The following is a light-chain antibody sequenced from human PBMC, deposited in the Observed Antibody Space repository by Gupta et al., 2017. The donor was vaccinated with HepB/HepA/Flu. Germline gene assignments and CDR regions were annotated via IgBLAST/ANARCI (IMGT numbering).Light chain of an antibody. J-gene: IGKJ3*01. V-gene: IGKV1-27*01. CDR3: QNHNSRPPCT. CDR2: GAS. CDR1: QDIGSS. Sequence: DIQMAQAPSLLSASVGDRVTITCRASQDIGSSLDWYKQKPGKGPKLVVYGASSGQAGVPSRFVGSGCGKHFTVTISGRQQEDVAAYICQNHNSRPPCTFGHGTKVDFK.